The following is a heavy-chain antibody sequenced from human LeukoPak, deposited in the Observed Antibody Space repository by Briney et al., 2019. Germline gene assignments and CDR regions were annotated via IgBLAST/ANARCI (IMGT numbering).Heavy chain of an antibody. Sequence: GASVKVSCKASGYTFTSYYMHWVRQAPGQGLEWMGIINPSGGSTSYAQKFQGRVTMTRDTSTSTVYMELSSLRSDDTAIYYCATTPPGVEAGTLDYWGQGTLVTVSS. CDR1: GYTFTSYY. J-gene: IGHJ4*02. CDR2: INPSGGST. CDR3: ATTPPGVEAGTLDY. V-gene: IGHV1-46*01. D-gene: IGHD6-19*01.